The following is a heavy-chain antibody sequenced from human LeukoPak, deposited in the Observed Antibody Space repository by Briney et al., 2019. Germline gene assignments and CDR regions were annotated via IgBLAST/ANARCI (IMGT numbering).Heavy chain of an antibody. CDR1: GFTFSSYW. Sequence: GGSLRLSCEASGFTFSSYWMHWVRQAPGKGLVWVSHIKGDGSSTGYEDSGKGRFTISRDNSKNTLYLQMNSLRAEDAAVYYCANPFYDSSGYYYGWGQGTLVTVSS. CDR3: ANPFYDSSGYYYG. V-gene: IGHV3-74*01. CDR2: IKGDGSST. J-gene: IGHJ4*02. D-gene: IGHD3-22*01.